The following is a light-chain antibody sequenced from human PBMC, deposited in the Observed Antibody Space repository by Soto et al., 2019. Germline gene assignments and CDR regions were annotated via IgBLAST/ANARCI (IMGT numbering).Light chain of an antibody. CDR1: QGISNH. CDR3: QQSYSSPPT. CDR2: AAS. V-gene: IGKV1-39*01. Sequence: DIKMTQSASAMAPSVGARITLACRASQGISNHVNWYQQKPGTAPKLLILAASSLQSGVPSRFSGSRSGPDFTLTSSSLQPEDFATYDCQQSYSSPPTFGQGTKVDIK. J-gene: IGKJ1*01.